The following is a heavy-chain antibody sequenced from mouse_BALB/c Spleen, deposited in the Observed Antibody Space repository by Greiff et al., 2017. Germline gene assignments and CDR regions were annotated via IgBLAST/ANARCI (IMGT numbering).Heavy chain of an antibody. J-gene: IGHJ4*01. Sequence: DVQLQESGAELAKPGASVKMSCKASGYTFTSYWMHWVKQRPGQGLEWIGAIYPGNSDTSYNQKFKGKAKLTAVTSTSTAYMELSSLTNEDSAVYYCTRGRGNTGAMDYWGQGTSVTVSS. CDR3: TRGRGNTGAMDY. CDR2: IYPGNSDT. CDR1: GYTFTSYW. V-gene: IGHV1-5*01. D-gene: IGHD2-1*01.